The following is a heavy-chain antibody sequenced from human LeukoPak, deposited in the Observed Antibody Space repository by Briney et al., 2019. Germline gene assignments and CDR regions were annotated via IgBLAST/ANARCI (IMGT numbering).Heavy chain of an antibody. J-gene: IGHJ5*02. CDR3: ARERGSGSYHPFDP. CDR2: IYYSRST. V-gene: IGHV4-31*03. Sequence: SETLSLTCTVSGGSISSGGYYWSWIRQHPGKGLEWIGYIYYSRSTYYNPSLKSRVTISVDTSKNQFSLKLSSVTAADTAVYYCARERGSGSYHPFDPWGQGTLVTVSS. CDR1: GGSISSGGYY. D-gene: IGHD3-10*01.